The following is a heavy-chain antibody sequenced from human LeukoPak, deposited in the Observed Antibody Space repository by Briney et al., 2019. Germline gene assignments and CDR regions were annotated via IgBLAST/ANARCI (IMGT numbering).Heavy chain of an antibody. CDR1: GFTFSSYS. D-gene: IGHD3-22*01. J-gene: IGHJ3*02. CDR2: ISSSSSYI. V-gene: IGHV3-21*01. CDR3: ARDGAIVVASFAFDI. Sequence: GGSLRLSCAASGFTFSSYSMNWVRQAPGKGLEWVSSISSSSSYIYYADSVKGPFTISTDNAHTSLYLQINSLRAEDTAVYYCARDGAIVVASFAFDIWGQGTMVTVSS.